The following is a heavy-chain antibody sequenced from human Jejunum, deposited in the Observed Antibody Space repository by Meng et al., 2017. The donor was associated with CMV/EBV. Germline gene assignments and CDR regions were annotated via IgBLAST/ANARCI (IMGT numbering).Heavy chain of an antibody. CDR1: GYTFTNFA. CDR2: INTGNGNT. V-gene: IGHV1-3*04. CDR3: ARELYGGYWDY. J-gene: IGHJ4*02. D-gene: IGHD4/OR15-4a*01. Sequence: SCKASGYTFTNFAIHWVRQAPGQSLEWMGLINTGNGNTDYSQRFRGRVVLTREASASTAYMEMSSLTSEDTAVYYCARELYGGYWDYWGQGTLVTVSS.